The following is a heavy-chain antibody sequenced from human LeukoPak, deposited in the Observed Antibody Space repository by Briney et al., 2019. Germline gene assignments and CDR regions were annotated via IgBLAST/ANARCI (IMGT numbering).Heavy chain of an antibody. J-gene: IGHJ4*02. CDR1: GFTFSSYA. CDR2: ISGSGGST. Sequence: PGGSLRLSCAASGFTFSSYAMSWVRQAPGKGLEWVSAISGSGGSTYYADSVKGRFTISRDNSKNTLYLQMNSLRAEDTAVYYCAKERDDYNPRPYYFDYWGQGTLVTVSS. V-gene: IGHV3-23*01. CDR3: AKERDDYNPRPYYFDY. D-gene: IGHD5-24*01.